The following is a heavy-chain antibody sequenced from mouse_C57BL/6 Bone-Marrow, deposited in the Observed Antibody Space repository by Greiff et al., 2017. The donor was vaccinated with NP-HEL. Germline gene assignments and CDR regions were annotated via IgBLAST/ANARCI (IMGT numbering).Heavy chain of an antibody. CDR3: ARHYPFAY. Sequence: EVQVVESGGGLVQPGGSLKLSCAASGFTFSDYYMYWVRQTPEKRLEWVAYISNGGGSTYYPDTVKGRFTISRDNAKNTLYLQMSRLKSEDTAMYYCARHYPFAYWGQGTLVTVSA. CDR1: GFTFSDYY. J-gene: IGHJ3*01. V-gene: IGHV5-12*01. CDR2: ISNGGGST.